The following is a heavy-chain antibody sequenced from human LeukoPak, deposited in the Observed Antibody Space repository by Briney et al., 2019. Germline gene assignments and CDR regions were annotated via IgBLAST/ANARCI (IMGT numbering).Heavy chain of an antibody. J-gene: IGHJ6*03. D-gene: IGHD4-17*01. Sequence: SETLSLTCTVSGGSISSYYWSWIRQPAGKGLEWIGRIYTSGSTNYNPSLKSRVTMSVDTSKNQFSLKLSSVTAADTAVYYCARSEATVGYYYYYMDVWGKGTTVTVSS. CDR3: ARSEATVGYYYYYMDV. V-gene: IGHV4-4*07. CDR1: GGSISSYY. CDR2: IYTSGST.